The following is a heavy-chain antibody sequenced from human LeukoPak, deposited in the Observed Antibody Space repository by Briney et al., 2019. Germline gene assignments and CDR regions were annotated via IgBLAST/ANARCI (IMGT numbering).Heavy chain of an antibody. V-gene: IGHV1-69*06. CDR2: IIPIFGTA. J-gene: IGHJ3*02. D-gene: IGHD6-19*01. CDR3: ANHGARIAVKGDRGAFDI. CDR1: GYTFTSYG. Sequence: SVKVSCKASGYTFTSYGISWVRQAPGQGLEWMGGIIPIFGTANYAQKFQGRVTITADKSTSTAYMELSSLRSEDTAVYYCANHGARIAVKGDRGAFDIWGQGTMVTVSS.